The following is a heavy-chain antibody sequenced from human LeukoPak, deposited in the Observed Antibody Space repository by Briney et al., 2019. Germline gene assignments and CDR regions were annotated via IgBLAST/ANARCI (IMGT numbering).Heavy chain of an antibody. Sequence: GGSLRLSCAASGFTFSTYWMQWVRQAPGKGLEWVSAISGSGGSTYYADSVKGRFTISRDNSKNTLYLQMNSLRAEDTAVYYCAKDLGYSYGALDYWGQGTLVTVSS. D-gene: IGHD5-18*01. CDR1: GFTFSTYW. CDR3: AKDLGYSYGALDY. CDR2: ISGSGGST. J-gene: IGHJ4*02. V-gene: IGHV3-23*01.